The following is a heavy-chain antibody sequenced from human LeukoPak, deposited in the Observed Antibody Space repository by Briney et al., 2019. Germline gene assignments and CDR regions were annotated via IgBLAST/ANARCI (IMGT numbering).Heavy chain of an antibody. CDR1: GYTFTSYD. J-gene: IGHJ4*02. Sequence: ASVKVSCKASGYTFTSYDINWVRQATGQGLEWMGWMNPNSGNTGYAQKFQGRVTMTRDTSTSTVYMELSSLRSEDTAVYYCAISGRGSGSYPVDYWGQGTLVTVSS. CDR2: MNPNSGNT. V-gene: IGHV1-8*02. D-gene: IGHD3-10*01. CDR3: AISGRGSGSYPVDY.